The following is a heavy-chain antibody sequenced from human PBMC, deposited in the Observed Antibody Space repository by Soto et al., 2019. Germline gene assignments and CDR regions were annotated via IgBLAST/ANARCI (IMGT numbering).Heavy chain of an antibody. D-gene: IGHD6-25*01. J-gene: IGHJ4*02. CDR3: AREKRANGYFDY. Sequence: EVQLVESGGGLVQTGGSLRLSCAASGFTFSAYWMSWVRQAPGKGLEWVAIIKQAGSEKYYVDSVNGRFIISRDDAKNSLFLQVNSLRVEDTAVYYCAREKRANGYFDYWGQGTLVTVSS. CDR1: GFTFSAYW. V-gene: IGHV3-7*01. CDR2: IKQAGSEK.